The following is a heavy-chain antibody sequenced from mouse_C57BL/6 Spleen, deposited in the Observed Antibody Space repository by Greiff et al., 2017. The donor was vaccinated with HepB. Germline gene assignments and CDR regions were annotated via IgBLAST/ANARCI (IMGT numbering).Heavy chain of an antibody. CDR1: GYTFTDYN. J-gene: IGHJ1*03. CDR2: INPNNGGT. D-gene: IGHD2-1*01. CDR3: ASSLYGNSWYFDV. V-gene: IGHV1-22*01. Sequence: EVQLQQSGPELVKPGASVKMSCKASGYTFTDYNMHWVKQSHGKSLEWIGYINPNNGGTSYNQKFKGKATLTVNKSSSTAYMELRSLTSEDSAVYYFASSLYGNSWYFDVWGTGTTVTVSS.